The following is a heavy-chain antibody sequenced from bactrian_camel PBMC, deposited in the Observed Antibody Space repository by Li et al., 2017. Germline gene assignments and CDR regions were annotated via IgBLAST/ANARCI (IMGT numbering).Heavy chain of an antibody. Sequence: FRQAPGKERVGVACIGRDGTSTYVDSVKGRFTISKDNAKNTVYLQMNDLKSEDTAMYFCALDEDARWYAESWFAPDKYKHWGQGTQVTVSS. D-gene: IGHD6*01. J-gene: IGHJ4*01. CDR2: IGRDGTS. V-gene: IGHV3S63*01. CDR3: ALDEDARWYAESWFAPDKYKH.